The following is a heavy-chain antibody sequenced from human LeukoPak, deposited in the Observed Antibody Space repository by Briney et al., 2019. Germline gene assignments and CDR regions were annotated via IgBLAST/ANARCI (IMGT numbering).Heavy chain of an antibody. V-gene: IGHV4-39*07. CDR1: GGSIIGSTSY. D-gene: IGHD3-3*01. J-gene: IGHJ5*02. CDR2: IYTSGST. CDR3: ARDFSGYDFWSGYYTGFENNWFDP. Sequence: PSETLSPTCTVSGGSIIGSTSYWGWIRQPPGKGLDWIGRIYTSGSTNYNPSLKSRVTMSVDTSKNQFSLKLSSVTAADTAVYYCARDFSGYDFWSGYYTGFENNWFDPWGQGTLVTVSS.